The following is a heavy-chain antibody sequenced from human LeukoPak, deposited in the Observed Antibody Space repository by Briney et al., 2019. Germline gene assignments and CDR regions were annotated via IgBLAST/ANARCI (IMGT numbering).Heavy chain of an antibody. J-gene: IGHJ5*02. CDR2: INHSGST. CDR1: GGSISSYY. V-gene: IGHV4-34*01. Sequence: SETLSLTCTVSGGSISSYYWSWIRQPPGKGLEWIGEINHSGSTNYNPSLKSRVTISVDTSKNQFSLKLSSVTAADTAVYYCARTKSWYRWFDPWGQGTLVTVSS. D-gene: IGHD6-13*01. CDR3: ARTKSWYRWFDP.